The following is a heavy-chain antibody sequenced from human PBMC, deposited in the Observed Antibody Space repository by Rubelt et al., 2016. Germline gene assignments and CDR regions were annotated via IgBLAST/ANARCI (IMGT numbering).Heavy chain of an antibody. CDR2: IYYSGST. D-gene: IGHD3-10*01. J-gene: IGHJ3*02. V-gene: IGHV4-30-4*07. CDR3: ASSITMVRGSELDAFDI. Sequence: QVQLQESGPGLVKPSQTLSLTCAVSGGSISSGGYSWSWIRQPPGKGLEWIGYIYYSGSTYYNPSLKSWVTISVDTSKNQFSLKLSSVTAADTAVYYCASSITMVRGSELDAFDIWGQGTMVTVSS. CDR1: GGSISSGGYS.